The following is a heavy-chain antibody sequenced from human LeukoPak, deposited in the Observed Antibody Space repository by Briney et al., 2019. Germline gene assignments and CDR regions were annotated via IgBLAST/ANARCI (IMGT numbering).Heavy chain of an antibody. CDR2: ISGSGGST. J-gene: IGHJ6*03. CDR3: ARAGLRLNYYYYMDV. CDR1: GFTFSSYA. V-gene: IGHV3-23*01. D-gene: IGHD5-12*01. Sequence: PGGSLRLSCAASGFTFSSYAMSWVRQAPGKGLEWVSAISGSGGSTYYADSVKGRFTISRDNSKNTLYLQMNSLRAEDTAVYYCARAGLRLNYYYYMDVWGKGTTVTISS.